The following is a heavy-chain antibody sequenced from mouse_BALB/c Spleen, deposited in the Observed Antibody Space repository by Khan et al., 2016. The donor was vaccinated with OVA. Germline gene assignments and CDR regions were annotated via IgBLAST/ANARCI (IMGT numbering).Heavy chain of an antibody. D-gene: IGHD2-10*01. J-gene: IGHJ2*01. CDR1: GYTFTNYW. V-gene: IGHV1S81*02. CDR3: ARTAYVGNYFDY. Sequence: QVQLQQSGAELVKPGASVKLSCKASGYTFTNYWVHWVKQRPGQGLEWIGEIYPGDGRSTYNEKFKTKATLTVDRSSSTAYMQLSSLTSEDSSVNYCARTAYVGNYFDYWGQGTTLTVSS. CDR2: IYPGDGRS.